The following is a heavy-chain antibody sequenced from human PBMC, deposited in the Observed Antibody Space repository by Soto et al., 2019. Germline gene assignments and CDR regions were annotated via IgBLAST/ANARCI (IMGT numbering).Heavy chain of an antibody. J-gene: IGHJ4*02. CDR2: IWYDGSNK. D-gene: IGHD3-16*01. CDR3: AREGALRRGLDY. CDR1: GFTFSSYG. Sequence: PGGSLRLSCAASGFTFSSYGMHWVRQAPGKGLEREAVIWYDGSNKYYADSVKGRFTISSDNSKNTLYLQMNSLRAEDTAVYYCAREGALRRGLDYWGQGTLATVSS. V-gene: IGHV3-33*01.